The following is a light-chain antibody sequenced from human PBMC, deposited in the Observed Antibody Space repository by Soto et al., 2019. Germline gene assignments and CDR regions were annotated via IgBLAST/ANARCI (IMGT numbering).Light chain of an antibody. Sequence: DIQMTQSPSSLSASVGDRVTITFRASQTISNYLNWYQQKPGKAPKLLIYGASSLQSGVPSRFSGGGSGTDFILTVNSLQPEDFATYYCQQTYSTPLTFGGGTKVDIK. CDR2: GAS. CDR3: QQTYSTPLT. CDR1: QTISNY. V-gene: IGKV1-39*01. J-gene: IGKJ4*01.